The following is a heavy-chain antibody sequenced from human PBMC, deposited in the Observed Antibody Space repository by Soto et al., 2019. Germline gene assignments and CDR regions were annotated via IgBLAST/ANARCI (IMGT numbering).Heavy chain of an antibody. J-gene: IGHJ4*02. D-gene: IGHD3-16*02. V-gene: IGHV3-7*03. CDR3: ARDYDYVWGSYRPLFDY. CDR1: GFTFSSYW. CDR2: IKQDGSEK. Sequence: SGGSLRLSCAASGFTFSSYWMSWVRQAPGKGLEWVANIKQDGSEKYYVDSVKGRFTISRDNAKNSLYLQMNSLRAEDTAVYYCARDYDYVWGSYRPLFDYWGQGTLVTVSS.